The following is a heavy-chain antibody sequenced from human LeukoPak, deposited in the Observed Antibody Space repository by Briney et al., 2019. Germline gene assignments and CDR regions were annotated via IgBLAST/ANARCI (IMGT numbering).Heavy chain of an antibody. D-gene: IGHD1-26*01. Sequence: TGGSLRLSCAVSGFTHSNYGMSWVRHAPGKGLEWVAGISDSGGNTNYADSVKGRFTISRDNSRNSLYLQMTSLIADDTAVYYCVREGRGIVGASAYWGRGTLVAVSS. V-gene: IGHV3-23*01. CDR3: VREGRGIVGASAY. J-gene: IGHJ4*02. CDR1: GFTHSNYG. CDR2: ISDSGGNT.